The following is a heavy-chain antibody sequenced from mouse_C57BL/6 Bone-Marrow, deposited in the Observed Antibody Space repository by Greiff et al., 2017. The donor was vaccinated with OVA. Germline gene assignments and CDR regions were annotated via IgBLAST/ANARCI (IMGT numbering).Heavy chain of an antibody. D-gene: IGHD2-5*01. V-gene: IGHV1-63*01. CDR2: IYPGGGYT. CDR1: GYTFTNYW. CDR3: ARGGAYYSNYYYAMDY. J-gene: IGHJ4*01. Sequence: VQRVESGAELVRPGTSVKMSCKASGYTFTNYWIGWAKQRPGHGLEWIGDIYPGGGYTNYNEKFKGKATLTADKSSSTAYMQFSSLTSEDSAIYYCARGGAYYSNYYYAMDYWGQGTSVTVSS.